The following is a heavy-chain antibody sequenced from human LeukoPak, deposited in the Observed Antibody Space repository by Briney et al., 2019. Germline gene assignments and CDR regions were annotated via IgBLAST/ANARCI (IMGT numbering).Heavy chain of an antibody. CDR3: ARNIPVSPKQAFDI. Sequence: SETLSLTCTVSGGSISSYYWSWIRQPAGKGLEWIRRIYTSGSTNYNPSLKSRVTMSVDTSKNQFSLKLSSVTAADTAVYYCARNIPVSPKQAFDIWGQGTMVTVSS. D-gene: IGHD2-21*01. CDR2: IYTSGST. J-gene: IGHJ3*02. CDR1: GGSISSYY. V-gene: IGHV4-4*07.